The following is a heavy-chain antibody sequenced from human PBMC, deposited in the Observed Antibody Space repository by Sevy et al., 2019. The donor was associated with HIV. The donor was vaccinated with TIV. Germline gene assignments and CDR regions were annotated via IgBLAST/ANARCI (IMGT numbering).Heavy chain of an antibody. CDR1: GGSISSYY. D-gene: IGHD5-12*01. CDR2: IYYSGST. Sequence: SETLSLTCTVSGGSISSYYWSWIRQPPGNGLEWIGYIYYSGSTNYNPSLKSRVTISVDTSKNQFSLKLNSVTAADTAVYYCARARSGYDLYYFDYWGQGTLVTVSS. J-gene: IGHJ4*02. CDR3: ARARSGYDLYYFDY. V-gene: IGHV4-59*12.